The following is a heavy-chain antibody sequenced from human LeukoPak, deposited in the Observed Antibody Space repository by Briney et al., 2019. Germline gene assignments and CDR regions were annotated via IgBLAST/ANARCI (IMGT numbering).Heavy chain of an antibody. CDR1: GFTFSDYY. Sequence: GGSLRLSWVASGFTFSDYYMSWIRQAPAKGLEWVSYISSSGHSIYYADSEKGRFTISRDNVKNALYLQMNSLRAEDTAVYYCARSRVVDAAFFDYWGQGTLATVSS. CDR3: ARSRVVDAAFFDY. V-gene: IGHV3-11*01. CDR2: ISSSGHSI. D-gene: IGHD2-15*01. J-gene: IGHJ4*02.